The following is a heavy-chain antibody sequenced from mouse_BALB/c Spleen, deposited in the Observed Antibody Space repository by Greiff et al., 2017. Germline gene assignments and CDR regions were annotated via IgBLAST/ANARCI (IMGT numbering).Heavy chain of an antibody. Sequence: QVQLQQSGPGLVQPSQSLSITCTVSGFSLTSYGVHWVRQSPGKGLEWLGVIWSGGSTDYNAAFISRLSISKDNSKSQVFFKMNSLQANDTAIYYCARWVYDGYYGWYFDVWGAGTTVTVSS. D-gene: IGHD2-3*01. CDR3: ARWVYDGYYGWYFDV. J-gene: IGHJ1*01. V-gene: IGHV2-2*02. CDR2: IWSGGST. CDR1: GFSLTSYG.